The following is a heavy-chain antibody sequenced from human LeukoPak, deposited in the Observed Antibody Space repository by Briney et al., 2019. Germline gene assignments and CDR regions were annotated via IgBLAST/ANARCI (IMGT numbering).Heavy chain of an antibody. V-gene: IGHV1-3*01. CDR1: GYTFTSYA. D-gene: IGHD6-19*01. CDR3: ARERMPVAGINWFDP. Sequence: ASVKVSCKASGYTFTSYAMNWVRQAPGQRLEWMGWINAGNGNTKYSQKFQGRVTITRDTSASTAYMELSSLRSEDTAVYYCARERMPVAGINWFDPWGQGTLVTVSS. J-gene: IGHJ5*02. CDR2: INAGNGNT.